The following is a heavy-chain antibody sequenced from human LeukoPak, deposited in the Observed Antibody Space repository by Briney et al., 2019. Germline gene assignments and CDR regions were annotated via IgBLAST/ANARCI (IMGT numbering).Heavy chain of an antibody. V-gene: IGHV3-21*01. D-gene: IGHD3-16*02. CDR2: ISSSSSYI. Sequence: GGSLRLSCAASGFTFSSYSMNWVRQAPGKGLEWVSSISSSSSYIYYADSVKGRFTISRANAKNSLYLQMNSLRAEDTAVYYCARDSLEDYVWGSYRYWFDYWGQGTLVTVSS. CDR1: GFTFSSYS. J-gene: IGHJ4*02. CDR3: ARDSLEDYVWGSYRYWFDY.